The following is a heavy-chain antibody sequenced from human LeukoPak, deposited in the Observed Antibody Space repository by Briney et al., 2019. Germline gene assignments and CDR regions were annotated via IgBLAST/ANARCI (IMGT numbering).Heavy chain of an antibody. J-gene: IGHJ3*02. CDR2: ISGSGGST. V-gene: IGHV3-23*01. D-gene: IGHD4-17*01. CDR1: GFTFSSYA. Sequence: PGGSLRLSCAASGFTFSSYAMSWVCQAPGKGLEWVSAISGSGGSTYYADSVKGRFTVSRDNSKNTLYLQMNSLRAEDTAVYYCAKTFGDDPESRDAFDIWGQGTMVTVSS. CDR3: AKTFGDDPESRDAFDI.